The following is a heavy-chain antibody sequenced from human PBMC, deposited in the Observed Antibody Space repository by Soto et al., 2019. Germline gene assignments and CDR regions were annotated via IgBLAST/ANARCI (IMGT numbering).Heavy chain of an antibody. Sequence: QVQLVESGGGVVQPGRSLRLSCAASGFTFSSYGMHWVRQAPGKGLEWVAVIWYDGSNKYYADSVKGRFTISRDNSKNTLYLQMNSLRAEDTAVYYCARAHSHCWDYYYYYMDVWFKGTTVTVSS. CDR2: IWYDGSNK. V-gene: IGHV3-33*01. CDR1: GFTFSSYG. D-gene: IGHD4-4*01. J-gene: IGHJ6*03. CDR3: ARAHSHCWDYYYYYMDV.